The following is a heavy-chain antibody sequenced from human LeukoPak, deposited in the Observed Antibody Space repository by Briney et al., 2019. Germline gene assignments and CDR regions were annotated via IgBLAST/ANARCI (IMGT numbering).Heavy chain of an antibody. CDR1: GFTFSSYG. D-gene: IGHD4-17*01. CDR2: IWYDGSNK. CDR3: ARVRGSGDSGPSYYYYGMDV. Sequence: GGSLRLSCAASGFTFSSYGTHWVRQAPGKGLEWVAVIWYDGSNKYYADSVKGRFTISRDNSKNTLYLQMNSLRAEDTAVYYCARVRGSGDSGPSYYYYGMDVWGQGTTVTVSS. J-gene: IGHJ6*02. V-gene: IGHV3-33*01.